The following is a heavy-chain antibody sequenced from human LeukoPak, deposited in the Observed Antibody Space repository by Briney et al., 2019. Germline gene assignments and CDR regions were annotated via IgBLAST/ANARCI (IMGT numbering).Heavy chain of an antibody. CDR2: IKNKAKSYTT. V-gene: IGHV3-72*01. J-gene: IGHJ4*02. CDR3: ARSRLGAPDY. D-gene: IGHD1-26*01. Sequence: GGSLRLSCAASGFSFSDPYMEWVRQAPGKGLEWVGRIKNKAKSYTTEYAASVKGRFTISRDDSKNSLYLQMDSLKTEDTAVYFCARSRLGAPDYWGQGTLVTVSS. CDR1: GFSFSDPY.